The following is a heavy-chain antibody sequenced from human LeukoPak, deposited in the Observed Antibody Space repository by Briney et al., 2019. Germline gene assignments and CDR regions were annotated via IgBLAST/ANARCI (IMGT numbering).Heavy chain of an antibody. CDR1: GFTFSSYA. Sequence: PGGSLRLSCAASGFTFSSYAINWGRQAPGKGGEWVSTISNSGGTTYYADSVKGRFTISSDNSKNTLYLQIDSLRAEDTAVYYCAKAPYSTSWYSFDYWGQGTLVTVSS. D-gene: IGHD6-13*01. V-gene: IGHV3-23*01. CDR2: ISNSGGTT. J-gene: IGHJ4*02. CDR3: AKAPYSTSWYSFDY.